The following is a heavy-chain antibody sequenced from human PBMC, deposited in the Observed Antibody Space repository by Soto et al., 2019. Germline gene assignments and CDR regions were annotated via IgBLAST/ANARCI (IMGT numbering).Heavy chain of an antibody. CDR3: ARDSVAATGTLYYYYYGMDV. CDR2: IYTSGST. D-gene: IGHD6-19*01. Sequence: PSETLSLTCTVSGGSISSYYWSWIRQPAGKGLEWIGRIYTSGSTNYNPSLKSRVTMSVDTSKNQFSLKLSSVTAADTAVYYCARDSVAATGTLYYYYYGMDVWGQGTTVTVS. J-gene: IGHJ6*02. V-gene: IGHV4-4*07. CDR1: GGSISSYY.